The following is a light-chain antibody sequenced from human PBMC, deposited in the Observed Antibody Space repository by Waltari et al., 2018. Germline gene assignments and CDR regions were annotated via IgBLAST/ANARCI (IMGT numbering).Light chain of an antibody. CDR3: QQYGDSPYT. CDR1: QSVISNF. J-gene: IGKJ2*01. V-gene: IGKV3-20*01. CDR2: DAC. Sequence: EVVLTQSPDTLSLSPGERATLSCRAGQSVISNFLAWYQQRPGQAPRLLSYDACRRNTGIPDKYSGSGSGTDFTLTISRLEPEDFAVYYCQQYGDSPYTFGQGTKVEIK.